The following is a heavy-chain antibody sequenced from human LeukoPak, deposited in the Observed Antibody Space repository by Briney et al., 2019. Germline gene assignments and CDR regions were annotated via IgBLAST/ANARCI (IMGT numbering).Heavy chain of an antibody. V-gene: IGHV5-51*01. CDR1: GYSFTNYW. Sequence: GESLKISCKGFGYSFTNYWISWVRQMPGKGLEWMGIIYPGDSDTTYSPTFQGQVTISADKSISTAYLQWSSLKASDTAMYYCARHPELRYSGYDFEASDFWGQGTLVTVSS. D-gene: IGHD5-12*01. J-gene: IGHJ4*02. CDR2: IYPGDSDT. CDR3: ARHPELRYSGYDFEASDF.